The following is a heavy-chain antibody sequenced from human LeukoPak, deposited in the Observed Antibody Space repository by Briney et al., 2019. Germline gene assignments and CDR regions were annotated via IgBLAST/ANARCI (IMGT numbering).Heavy chain of an antibody. Sequence: SETLSLTCTVSGGSISSGDYYWGWIRQPPGRGLECIENIYYSGSTYYNPSLKSRVTISVDTSKHKFSLKLSSVTAADTAVYYCARGSRGELLLIDYWGQGTLVTVSS. J-gene: IGHJ4*02. D-gene: IGHD1-26*01. V-gene: IGHV4-30-4*08. CDR1: GGSISSGDYY. CDR2: IYYSGST. CDR3: ARGSRGELLLIDY.